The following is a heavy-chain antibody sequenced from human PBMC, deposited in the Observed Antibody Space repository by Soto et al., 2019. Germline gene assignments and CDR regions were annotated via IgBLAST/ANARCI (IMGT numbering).Heavy chain of an antibody. Sequence: GESLRLSCAASGFTFSSYAMSWVRQAPGKGLEWVSAISGSGGSTYYADSVKGRVTISRDNSKNTLYRQMISLRAEDTAVYYCAKDQGAGLGDFDYWGQGTLVTVSS. CDR3: AKDQGAGLGDFDY. D-gene: IGHD7-27*01. CDR2: ISGSGGST. J-gene: IGHJ4*02. V-gene: IGHV3-23*01. CDR1: GFTFSSYA.